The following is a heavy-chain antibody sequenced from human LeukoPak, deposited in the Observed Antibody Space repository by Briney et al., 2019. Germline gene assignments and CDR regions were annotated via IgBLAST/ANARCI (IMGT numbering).Heavy chain of an antibody. CDR1: GFTFNDCG. V-gene: IGHV3-30*02. CDR2: IRYDGSNK. D-gene: IGHD1-26*01. CDR3: AKDSGRGSYYDFDY. J-gene: IGHJ4*02. Sequence: HPEGSLRLSCAASGFTFNDCGMHWVRQAPGKGLEWVAFIRYDGSNKYYADSVKGRFTISRDNSKNTLYLQMNSLRAEDTAVYYCAKDSGRGSYYDFDYWGQGTLVTVSS.